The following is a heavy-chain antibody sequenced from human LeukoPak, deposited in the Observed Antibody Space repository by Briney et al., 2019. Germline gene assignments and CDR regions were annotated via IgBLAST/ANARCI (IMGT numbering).Heavy chain of an antibody. D-gene: IGHD4-17*01. CDR1: GGSISSYY. CDR3: ARDSTVTSDAFDI. Sequence: SETLSLTCTVSGGSISSYYWSWIRQPPGKGLEWIGYIYHSGSTYYNPSLKSRVTISVDRSKNQFSLKLSSVTAADTAVYYCARDSTVTSDAFDIWGQGTMVTVSS. J-gene: IGHJ3*02. CDR2: IYHSGST. V-gene: IGHV4-59*12.